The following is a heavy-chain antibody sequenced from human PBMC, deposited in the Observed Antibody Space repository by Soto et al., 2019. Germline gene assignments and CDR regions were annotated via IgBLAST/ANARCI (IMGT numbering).Heavy chain of an antibody. CDR1: GGSISSGGYY. CDR3: AGVYGSGKVLHYGMDV. CDR2: IYYSGST. J-gene: IGHJ6*02. Sequence: QVQLQESGPGLVKPSQTLSLTCTVSGGSISSGGYYWSWIRQHPGKGLEWIGYIYYSGSTYYNPSLKSRVTISVDTSKNQFSLKLSSVTAADTAVYYCAGVYGSGKVLHYGMDVWGQGTTVTVSS. V-gene: IGHV4-31*03. D-gene: IGHD3-10*01.